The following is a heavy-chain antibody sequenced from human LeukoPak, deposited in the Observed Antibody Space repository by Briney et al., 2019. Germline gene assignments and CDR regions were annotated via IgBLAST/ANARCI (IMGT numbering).Heavy chain of an antibody. CDR3: ARDRDKLVLRYFDWLLDY. V-gene: IGHV1-2*02. J-gene: IGHJ4*02. CDR2: INPNSGGT. Sequence: GASVKVSCKASGYTFTGYYMHWVRQAPGQGLEWMGWINPNSGGTSYTQKFQGRVTMTRDTSTSTVYMELSSLRSEDTAVYYCARDRDKLVLRYFDWLLDYWGQGTLVTVSS. D-gene: IGHD3-9*01. CDR1: GYTFTGYY.